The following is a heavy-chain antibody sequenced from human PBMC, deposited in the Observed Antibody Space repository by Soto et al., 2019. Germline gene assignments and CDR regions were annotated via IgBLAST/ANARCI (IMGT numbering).Heavy chain of an antibody. CDR2: TYYNSKWYN. CDR3: ARGERSWGYYSPIPYGMDV. Sequence: QVQLQQSGPGLVKPSQTLSLTCAISGDSVSTNSAAWNWIRQSPSRGLEWLGRTYYNSKWYNDYAISVKSRITINPDTSRNQFSLQLNSVTPEDTAVYYCARGERSWGYYSPIPYGMDVWGQGTTVTVSS. V-gene: IGHV6-1*01. J-gene: IGHJ6*02. CDR1: GDSVSTNSAA. D-gene: IGHD3-10*01.